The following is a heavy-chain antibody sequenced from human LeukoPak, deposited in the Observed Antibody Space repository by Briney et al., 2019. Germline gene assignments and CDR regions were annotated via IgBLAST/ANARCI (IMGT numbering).Heavy chain of an antibody. Sequence: SETLSLTCTVSGGSISSHYWSWIRQPPGKGLKWIGYIYYSGSTNYNPSLKSRVTISVDTSKNQFSLKLSSVTAADMAVYYCARESERGGATGWFDPWGQGTLVTVSS. CDR3: ARESERGGATGWFDP. V-gene: IGHV4-59*11. CDR1: GGSISSHY. J-gene: IGHJ5*02. D-gene: IGHD1-26*01. CDR2: IYYSGST.